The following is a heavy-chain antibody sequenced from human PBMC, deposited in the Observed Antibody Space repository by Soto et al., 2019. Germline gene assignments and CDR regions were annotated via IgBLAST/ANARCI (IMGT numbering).Heavy chain of an antibody. V-gene: IGHV3-7*01. Sequence: GGSMRLSCAASGFTFSSYWMSWVRQAPGKGLEWVANIKQDGSEKYYVDSVKGRFTISRDNAKNSLYLQMNSLRAEDTAVYYCARGGQWIQQYYYYMDVWGKGTTVTVSS. CDR1: GFTFSSYW. CDR3: ARGGQWIQQYYYYMDV. J-gene: IGHJ6*03. CDR2: IKQDGSEK. D-gene: IGHD2-2*03.